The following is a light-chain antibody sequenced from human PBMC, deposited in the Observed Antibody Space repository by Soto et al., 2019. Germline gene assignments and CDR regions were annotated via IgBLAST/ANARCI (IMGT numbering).Light chain of an antibody. V-gene: IGKV1-5*01. Sequence: DIQMTQSPSTLSASVGDRVTITCRASQSLSRWLAWYQQKPGKAPKLLIYDASSLESGVPSRFSGSASATEFTLSITPLQPDDFETYYCQQYDSYQWKFGKGTKADI. CDR3: QQYDSYQWK. J-gene: IGKJ1*01. CDR1: QSLSRW. CDR2: DAS.